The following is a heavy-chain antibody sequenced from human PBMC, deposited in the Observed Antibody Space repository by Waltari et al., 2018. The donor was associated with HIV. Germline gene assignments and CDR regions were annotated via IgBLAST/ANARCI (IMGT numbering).Heavy chain of an antibody. D-gene: IGHD6-6*01. CDR3: ARGYSSSRWIPLYH. V-gene: IGHV3-33*01. CDR1: GFTFSTYA. CDR2: FWSDGAEI. Sequence: QVHLVESGGGVVQPGTSLTLSCAVYGFTFSTYAIHWVRQSTGKGLEWLAVFWSDGAEISYADSVKGRFTVSKDSSQKTLYLHLTSLRAEDTALYYCARGYSSSRWIPLYHWGRGTLVTVSS. J-gene: IGHJ4*02.